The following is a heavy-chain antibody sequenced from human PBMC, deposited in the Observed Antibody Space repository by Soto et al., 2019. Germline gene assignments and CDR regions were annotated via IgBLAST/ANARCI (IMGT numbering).Heavy chain of an antibody. Sequence: QITLKESDPTLMKPTQTLTLTCTFSGFSLATRGVGVGWIRQSPGEALEWLAVIYWDVDQRYNPSLRSRLAITQDTPRNHVVLTMTNMDPADTGTYYCAHRLGKYNFWNGGYFDFGGQGTLVTVSS. J-gene: IGHJ4*02. CDR1: GFSLATRGVG. CDR2: IYWDVDQ. D-gene: IGHD3-3*01. V-gene: IGHV2-5*02. CDR3: AHRLGKYNFWNGGYFDF.